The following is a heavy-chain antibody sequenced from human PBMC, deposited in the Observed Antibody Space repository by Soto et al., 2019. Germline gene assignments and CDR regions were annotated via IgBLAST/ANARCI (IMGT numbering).Heavy chain of an antibody. J-gene: IGHJ4*02. CDR2: INAGNGNT. CDR3: ARSIVVVTALDY. D-gene: IGHD2-21*02. V-gene: IGHV1-3*01. Sequence: GASVKVPCKASGYTLTSYDINWVRQAPGQRLEWMGWINAGNGNTKYSQKFQGRVTITRDTSASTAYMELSSLRSEDTAVYYCARSIVVVTALDYWGQGTLVTVSS. CDR1: GYTLTSYD.